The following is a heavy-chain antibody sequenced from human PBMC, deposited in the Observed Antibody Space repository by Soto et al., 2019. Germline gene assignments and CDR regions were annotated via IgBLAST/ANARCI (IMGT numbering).Heavy chain of an antibody. CDR1: GGSISSYY. CDR2: IYSGNT. J-gene: IGHJ4*02. D-gene: IGHD4-17*01. V-gene: IGHV4-59*08. Sequence: SETLSLTCTVSGGSISSYYWSWMWQPTGKGLEYIGYIYSGNTNYNPSLNSRVTISVDTSKNHFSLKLSSVTAADTAVYYCWRISSHGEYAYWGQGTVVTVSS. CDR3: WRISSHGEYAY.